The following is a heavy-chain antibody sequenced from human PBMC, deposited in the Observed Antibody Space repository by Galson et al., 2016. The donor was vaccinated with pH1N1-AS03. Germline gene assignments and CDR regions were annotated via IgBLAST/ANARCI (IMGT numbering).Heavy chain of an antibody. CDR1: GYDFTTYY. CDR3: ARVERIVSTPGD. Sequence: SVKVSCKASGYDFTTYYIHWVRQAPGQGLEWMGFINTYTGRTGYAQKFQGRVTMTRDTSITTAFMELRGLASDDSASYFCARVERIVSTPGDWGQGTLVTVS. J-gene: IGHJ4*03. D-gene: IGHD5/OR15-5a*01. CDR2: INTYTGRT. V-gene: IGHV1-2*02.